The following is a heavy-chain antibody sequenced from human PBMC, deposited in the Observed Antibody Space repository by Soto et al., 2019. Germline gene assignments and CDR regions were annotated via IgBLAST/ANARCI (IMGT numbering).Heavy chain of an antibody. CDR3: ARRLYYDSSGFEGGGMDV. Sequence: SETLSVTCTVSCGSISSGSYYWGWIRQPPGKGLEWIGSIYYSGSTYYNPSLKSRVTISVDTPKNQFSLKLSSVTAADTAVYYCARRLYYDSSGFEGGGMDVWGQGTTVT. D-gene: IGHD3-22*01. V-gene: IGHV4-39*01. J-gene: IGHJ6*02. CDR2: IYYSGST. CDR1: CGSISSGSYY.